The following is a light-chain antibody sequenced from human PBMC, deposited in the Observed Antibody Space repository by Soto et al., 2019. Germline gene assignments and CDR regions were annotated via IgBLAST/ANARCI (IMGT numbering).Light chain of an antibody. CDR2: EVT. V-gene: IGLV2-23*02. CDR3: CSYAGARTYVL. CDR1: ASDVGSYNL. J-gene: IGLJ3*02. Sequence: QSALSQPASVSGSPGQSITISCTGSASDVGSYNLVSWYQQHPGKSPKLVIYEVTKRPSGISSRFSGSKSGITASLTISGRQAEDGGDYYCCSYAGARTYVLFGGGTQLTVL.